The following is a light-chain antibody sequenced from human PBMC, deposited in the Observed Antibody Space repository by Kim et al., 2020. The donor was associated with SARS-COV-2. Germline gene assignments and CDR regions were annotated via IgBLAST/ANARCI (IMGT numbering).Light chain of an antibody. V-gene: IGKV3-20*01. CDR3: QQYGSSPFT. CDR2: GAS. J-gene: IGKJ4*01. CDR1: QSVSSSY. Sequence: EIVLTQSPGTLSLSPGERATLSCRASQSVSSSYLAWYQQKPGQAPRLLIYGASSRATGIPDRFSGSGSGTDFTLTISRLEPEYFAVYYCQQYGSSPFTFGGGTKLEI.